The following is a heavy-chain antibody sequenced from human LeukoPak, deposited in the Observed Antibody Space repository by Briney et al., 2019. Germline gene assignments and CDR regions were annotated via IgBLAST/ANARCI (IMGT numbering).Heavy chain of an antibody. J-gene: IGHJ4*02. D-gene: IGHD6-19*01. V-gene: IGHV1-2*02. CDR2: INPNSGGT. CDR1: GYTFTGYY. Sequence: ASVKVSCEASGYTFTGYYMHWVRQAPGQGLEWMGWINPNSGGTNYAQKFQDRVTMTRDTSISTAYMELSRLRSDDTAVYYCARDRTRTGYSSGWYHDYWGQGTLVTVSS. CDR3: ARDRTRTGYSSGWYHDY.